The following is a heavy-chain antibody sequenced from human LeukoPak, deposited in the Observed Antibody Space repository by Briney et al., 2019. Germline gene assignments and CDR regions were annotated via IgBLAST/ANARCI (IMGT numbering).Heavy chain of an antibody. D-gene: IGHD6-13*01. J-gene: IGHJ4*02. Sequence: ASVRVPCTASVYTFTGYYMHWVRQAPGQGLEWMGWINPNSGGTNYAQKFQRRVTMTRDTSISTAYMDLSRLRSDDTAVYYCARDDSSSLNYWGQGTLVTVSS. CDR1: VYTFTGYY. CDR2: INPNSGGT. CDR3: ARDDSSSLNY. V-gene: IGHV1-2*02.